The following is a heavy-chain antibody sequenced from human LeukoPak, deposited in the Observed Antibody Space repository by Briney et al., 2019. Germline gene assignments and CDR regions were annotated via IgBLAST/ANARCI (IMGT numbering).Heavy chain of an antibody. Sequence: SETLSLTCAVYGGSFSGYYWSWIRQPQGKGLEWIGEINHSGSTNYNPSLKSRVTISVDTSKNQISLKLSSVTAADTAVYYCAARDVLTGLHDYWGQGTLVTVSS. CDR1: GGSFSGYY. CDR3: AARDVLTGLHDY. J-gene: IGHJ4*02. D-gene: IGHD3-9*01. CDR2: INHSGST. V-gene: IGHV4-34*01.